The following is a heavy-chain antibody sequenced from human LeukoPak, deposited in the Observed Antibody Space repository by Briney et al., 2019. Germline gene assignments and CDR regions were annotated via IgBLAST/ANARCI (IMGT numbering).Heavy chain of an antibody. CDR2: INHSGST. V-gene: IGHV4-34*01. CDR1: GGSFSGHY. CDR3: ARVSSYNWNGRSIAFDI. D-gene: IGHD1-1*01. Sequence: SETLSLTCAVYGGSFSGHYWSWIRQPPGKGLEWIGEINHSGSTNYNPSLKSRVTISVDTSKNQFSLKLSSVTAADTAVYYCARVSSYNWNGRSIAFDIWGQGTMVTVSS. J-gene: IGHJ3*02.